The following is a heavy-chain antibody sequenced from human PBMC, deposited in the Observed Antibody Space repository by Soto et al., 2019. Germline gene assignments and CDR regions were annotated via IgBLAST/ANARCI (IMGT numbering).Heavy chain of an antibody. V-gene: IGHV3-30*18. Sequence: PGGSLRLSCAASGFTFSSYGMHWVRQAPGKGLEWVAVISYDGSNKYYADSVKGRFTISRDNSKNTLYLQMNSLRAEDTAVYYCAKDPVTTSLYYCYYMDVWGKGTTVTVSS. D-gene: IGHD4-17*01. CDR3: AKDPVTTSLYYCYYMDV. J-gene: IGHJ6*03. CDR1: GFTFSSYG. CDR2: ISYDGSNK.